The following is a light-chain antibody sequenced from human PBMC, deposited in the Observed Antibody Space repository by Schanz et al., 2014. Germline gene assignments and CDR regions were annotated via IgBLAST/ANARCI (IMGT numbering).Light chain of an antibody. V-gene: IGLV2-8*01. CDR2: EVT. CDR1: SNDVGRYDY. Sequence: QSVLTQPPSASGSPGQSVTISCTGTSNDVGRYDYVSWYQQHPGKAPKLILFEVTKRPSGVPDRFSGSRSGTSASLAISGLRSEDEADYICAAWDDSLSGWVFGGGTKLTVL. J-gene: IGLJ3*02. CDR3: AAWDDSLSGWV.